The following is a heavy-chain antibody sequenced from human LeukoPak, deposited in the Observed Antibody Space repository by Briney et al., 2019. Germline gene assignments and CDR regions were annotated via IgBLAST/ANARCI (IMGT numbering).Heavy chain of an antibody. J-gene: IGHJ4*02. CDR1: GFTFSSYW. D-gene: IGHD6-13*01. CDR2: IKKDGSEK. V-gene: IGHV3-7*01. Sequence: PGGSLRLSCAASGFTFSSYWMSWVRQAPGQGMERVANIKKDGSEKYYVDSVKGRFTISRDNAKNSLYLQMNSLRAEDTAVYYCARLYLAAAAARSPFDYWGQGTLVTVSS. CDR3: ARLYLAAAAARSPFDY.